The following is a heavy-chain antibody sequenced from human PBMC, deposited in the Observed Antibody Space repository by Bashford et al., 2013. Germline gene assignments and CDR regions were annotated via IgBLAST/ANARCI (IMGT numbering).Heavy chain of an antibody. J-gene: IGHJ4*02. D-gene: IGHD6-13*01. CDR2: ISSSSSYI. Sequence: VRQAPGKGLEWVSSISSSSSYIYYADSVKGRFTISRDNAKSSLYLQMNSLRAEDTAVYYCARDPWGIAAAGTYFDYWGQGTLVTVSS. V-gene: IGHV3-21*01. CDR3: ARDPWGIAAAGTYFDY.